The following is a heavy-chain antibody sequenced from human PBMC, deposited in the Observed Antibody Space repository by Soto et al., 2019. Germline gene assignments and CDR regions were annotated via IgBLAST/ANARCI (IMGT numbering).Heavy chain of an antibody. Sequence: QVQLVESGGGVVQPGRSLRLSCAASGLTLRSYAMHWVRQAPGKGLEWVAVISYDGSAQYYADSVKGRFTISRDNSKNTLYLQMTSLRVEDTDMYYCANVRRDGRFLEWYVDYWWQGTLVTVSS. D-gene: IGHD3-3*01. CDR1: GLTLRSYA. V-gene: IGHV3-30*18. CDR2: ISYDGSAQ. CDR3: ANVRRDGRFLEWYVDY. J-gene: IGHJ4*02.